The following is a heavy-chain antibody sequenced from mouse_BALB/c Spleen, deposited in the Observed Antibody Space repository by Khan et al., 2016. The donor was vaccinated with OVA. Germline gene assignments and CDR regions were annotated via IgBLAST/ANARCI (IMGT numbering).Heavy chain of an antibody. CDR2: IDPYNGGT. CDR1: GYSFTDYN. CDR3: ARTDYCSSSYYFDC. V-gene: IGHV1S135*01. D-gene: IGHD1-1*01. J-gene: IGHJ2*01. Sequence: VQLKQSGPELVKPGASVKVSCKASGYSFTDYNMFWVKQSHGKSLEWIGYIDPYNGGTSYNQKFKGKATLTVDKSSSTAFMHLSSLTSEDSAVCCYARTDYCSSSYYFDCWGQGTTLTVSS.